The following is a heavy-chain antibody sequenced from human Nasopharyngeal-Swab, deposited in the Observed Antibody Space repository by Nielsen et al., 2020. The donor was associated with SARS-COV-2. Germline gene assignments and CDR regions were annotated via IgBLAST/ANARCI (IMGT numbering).Heavy chain of an antibody. J-gene: IGHJ6*03. V-gene: IGHV4-34*01. Sequence: SETLSLTCAVYGGALRAGHRGWDRQHPGGGAGGGGGGQPRGSTNHNPSLKSRVTISVDPSKNQFSLRLSSVTAADTAVYYCARGLSGIVPSPILGLGPYYYYYCMDVWGKGTTVTVSS. CDR3: ARGLSGIVPSPILGLGPYYYYYCMDV. D-gene: IGHD7-27*01. CDR2: GQPRGST. CDR1: GGALRAGH.